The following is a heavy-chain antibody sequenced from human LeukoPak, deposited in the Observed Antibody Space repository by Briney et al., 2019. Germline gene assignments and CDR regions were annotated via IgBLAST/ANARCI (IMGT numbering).Heavy chain of an antibody. J-gene: IGHJ5*02. D-gene: IGHD6-6*01. CDR3: ARRLSSIRFDP. CDR1: GGTFSSYA. V-gene: IGHV1-69*05. Sequence: ASVKVSCKASGGTFSSYAISWVRQAPGQGLEWMGGIIPIFGTANYAQKFQGRVTITTDGSTSTAYMELSSLRSEDTAVYYCARRLSSIRFDPWGQGTLVTVSS. CDR2: IIPIFGTA.